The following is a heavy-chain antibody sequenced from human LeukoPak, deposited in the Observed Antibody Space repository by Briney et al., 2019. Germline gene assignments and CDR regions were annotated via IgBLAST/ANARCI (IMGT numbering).Heavy chain of an antibody. CDR3: TTESPHSDY. Sequence: GGSLRLSCAASGFTFSSYAMSWVRQAPGKGLEWVGRIKSKTDGGTTDYVAPVKGRFTISRDDSKDTLYLQMNSLKTEDTAVYYCTTESPHSDYWGQGTLVTVSS. J-gene: IGHJ4*02. CDR1: GFTFSSYA. V-gene: IGHV3-15*01. CDR2: IKSKTDGGTT.